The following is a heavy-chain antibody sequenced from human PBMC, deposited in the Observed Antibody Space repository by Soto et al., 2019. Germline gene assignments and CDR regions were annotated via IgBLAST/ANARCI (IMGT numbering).Heavy chain of an antibody. CDR2: ISGSGGST. Sequence: GSLRLSCAASGFTFSSYAMSWVRQAPGKGLEWVSAISGSGGSTYYADSVKGRFTISRDNSKNTLYLQMNSLRAEDTAVYYCAEDYGGADTAMVHYYCYGMDVWGQGTTVTVSS. CDR3: AEDYGGADTAMVHYYCYGMDV. D-gene: IGHD5-18*01. J-gene: IGHJ6*02. V-gene: IGHV3-23*01. CDR1: GFTFSSYA.